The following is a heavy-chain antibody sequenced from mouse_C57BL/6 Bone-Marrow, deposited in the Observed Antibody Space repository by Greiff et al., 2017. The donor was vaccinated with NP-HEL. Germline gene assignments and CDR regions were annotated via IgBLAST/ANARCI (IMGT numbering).Heavy chain of an antibody. V-gene: IGHV1-15*01. D-gene: IGHD2-3*01. J-gene: IGHJ3*01. CDR1: GYTFTDYE. CDR2: IDPETGGT. CDR3: TNGYYEAWFAY. Sequence: VQLQESGAELVRPGASVTLSCKASGYTFTDYEMHWVKQTPVHGLEWIGAIDPETGGTAYNQKFKGKAILTADKSSSTAYMELRSLTSEDSAVYYCTNGYYEAWFAYWGQGTLVTVSA.